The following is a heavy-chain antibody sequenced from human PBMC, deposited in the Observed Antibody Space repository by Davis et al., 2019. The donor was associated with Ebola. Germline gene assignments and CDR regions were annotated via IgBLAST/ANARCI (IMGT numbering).Heavy chain of an antibody. Sequence: GESLKISCAASGFTFSDYYMSWIRQAPGKGLEWVSYISSSSSYTNYADSVKGRFTISRDNAKNSLYLQMNSLRAEDTAVYYCARGLENSSSRRFLGVVWYYYGMDVWGQGTTVTVSS. CDR2: ISSSSSYT. D-gene: IGHD6-6*01. CDR3: ARGLENSSSRRFLGVVWYYYGMDV. J-gene: IGHJ6*02. V-gene: IGHV3-11*06. CDR1: GFTFSDYY.